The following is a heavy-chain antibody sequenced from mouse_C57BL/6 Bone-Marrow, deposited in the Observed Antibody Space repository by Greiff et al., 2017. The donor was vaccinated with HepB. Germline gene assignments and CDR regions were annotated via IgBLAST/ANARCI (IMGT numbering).Heavy chain of an antibody. V-gene: IGHV1-69*01. J-gene: IGHJ4*01. CDR1: GYTFTSYW. Sequence: QVQLQQPGAELVMPGASVKLSCKASGYTFTSYWMHWVKQRPGQGLEWIGEIDPSDSYTNYNQKFKGKSTLTVDKSSSTAYMQLSSLTSEDSAVYYGARESYYDYDVEGYYAMDYWGQGTSVTVSS. CDR2: IDPSDSYT. CDR3: ARESYYDYDVEGYYAMDY. D-gene: IGHD2-4*01.